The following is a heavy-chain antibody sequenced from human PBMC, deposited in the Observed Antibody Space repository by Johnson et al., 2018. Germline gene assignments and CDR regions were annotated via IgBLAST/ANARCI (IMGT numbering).Heavy chain of an antibody. CDR1: GFTFSNYW. D-gene: IGHD1-14*01. Sequence: EVQLLESGGGPVQPGGSLRLSCAASGFTFSNYWMHWVRQAPGKGLVWVSRINSEGDSTNYADSVKGRFTISRDNAKKTVYVQMTRLRADDTAVYYCARGIEGWLRGYWGHGTLVTVSS. V-gene: IGHV3-74*02. CDR3: ARGIEGWLRGY. J-gene: IGHJ4*01. CDR2: INSEGDST.